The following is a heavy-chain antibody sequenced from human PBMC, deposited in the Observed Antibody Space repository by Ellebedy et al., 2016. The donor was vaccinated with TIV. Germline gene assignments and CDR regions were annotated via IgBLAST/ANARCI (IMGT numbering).Heavy chain of an antibody. CDR2: IYTSGST. D-gene: IGHD6-19*01. Sequence: MPSETLSLTCTVSGGSISSYYWSWIRQPAGKGLEWIGRIYTSGSTNYNPSLKSRVTMSVDTSKNQFSLKLSSVTAADTAVYYCARELGSGWYGVLDYWGQGTLVTVSS. J-gene: IGHJ4*02. V-gene: IGHV4-4*07. CDR1: GGSISSYY. CDR3: ARELGSGWYGVLDY.